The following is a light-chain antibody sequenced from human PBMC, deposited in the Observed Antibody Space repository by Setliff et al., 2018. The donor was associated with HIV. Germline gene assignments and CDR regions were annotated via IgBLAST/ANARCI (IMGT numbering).Light chain of an antibody. V-gene: IGLV2-11*01. CDR2: DVT. J-gene: IGLJ1*01. Sequence: QSVLTQPRSVSGSPGQSVTISCTGTTSDVGSYNYVSWYQQHPGKAPKLMIYDVTKRPSGVPDRFSSSKSGNTASLTISGLQAEDEADYCCCSYAGSYTFPYVFGTGIKV. CDR1: TSDVGSYNY. CDR3: CSYAGSYTFPYV.